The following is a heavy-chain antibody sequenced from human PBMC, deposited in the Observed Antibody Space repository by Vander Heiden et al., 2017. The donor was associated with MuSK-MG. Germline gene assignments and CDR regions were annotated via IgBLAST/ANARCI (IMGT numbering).Heavy chain of an antibody. CDR3: ARGHWGLDL. CDR2: INQDGSEE. J-gene: IGHJ6*02. Sequence: EVQLVESGGGLVQPGGSLRLSCAATGLNFRKSWMSWVRQAPGKGLEWVANINQDGSEEYYVDSVKGRFTISRDNAKNSLYLQMNSLRPEDTAVYYCARGHWGLDLWGQGTTVTVSS. CDR1: GLNFRKSW. V-gene: IGHV3-7*04. D-gene: IGHD3-3*02.